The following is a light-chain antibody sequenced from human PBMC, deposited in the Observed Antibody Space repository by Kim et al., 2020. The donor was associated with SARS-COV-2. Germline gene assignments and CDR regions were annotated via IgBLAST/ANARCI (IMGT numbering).Light chain of an antibody. CDR3: QQYRSYPLT. CDR1: QSLTRY. Sequence: IQMTQSPSTLSASVGDRVTITCRASQSLTRYLAWYQQKPGKAPELLIYDASNLESGVPSRFSGSGSGTEFTLTISSLQPDDFATYYCQQYRSYPLTFGGGTKVDIK. J-gene: IGKJ4*01. CDR2: DAS. V-gene: IGKV1-5*01.